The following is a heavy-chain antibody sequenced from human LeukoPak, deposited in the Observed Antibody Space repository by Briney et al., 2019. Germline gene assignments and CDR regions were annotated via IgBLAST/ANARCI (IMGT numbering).Heavy chain of an antibody. Sequence: PGGSLRLSCAASGFTFSSYGMHWVRQAPGKGLEWVAVISYDGSNKYYADSVKGRFTISRDNSKNTLYLQMNSLRAEDTAVYYCAKAFYSGSYSDFDYWGQGTLVTVSS. J-gene: IGHJ4*02. CDR2: ISYDGSNK. CDR1: GFTFSSYG. D-gene: IGHD1-26*01. CDR3: AKAFYSGSYSDFDY. V-gene: IGHV3-30*18.